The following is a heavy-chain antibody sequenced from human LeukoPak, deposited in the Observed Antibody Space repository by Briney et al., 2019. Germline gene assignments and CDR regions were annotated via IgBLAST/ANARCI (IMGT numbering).Heavy chain of an antibody. CDR1: GFTVSSNY. J-gene: IGHJ4*02. CDR3: ARDRFRYGGYLPVFDY. Sequence: GGSLRLSCAASGFTVSSNYMSWVRQAPGKGLEWVSVIYSGGSTYYADSVKGRFTISRDNSKNTLYLQMNSLRAEDTAVYYCARDRFRYGGYLPVFDYWGQGTLVTVSS. V-gene: IGHV3-53*01. D-gene: IGHD5-12*01. CDR2: IYSGGST.